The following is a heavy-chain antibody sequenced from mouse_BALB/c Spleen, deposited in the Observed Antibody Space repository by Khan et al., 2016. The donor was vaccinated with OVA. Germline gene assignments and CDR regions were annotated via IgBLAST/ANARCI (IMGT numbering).Heavy chain of an antibody. CDR2: ISSGGDNT. CDR3: ARSNYGSFAY. D-gene: IGHD2-2*01. J-gene: IGHJ3*01. Sequence: EVELVEPGGGLVKPGGSLKLSCAASGFTFSSFTMSWVRQTPEKRLEWVATISSGGDNTYYQDSVKGRFTISRDNAKNNLYLQMSSLRSEDTALYYCARSNYGSFAYWGQGTLVTVSA. V-gene: IGHV5-9*03. CDR1: GFTFSSFT.